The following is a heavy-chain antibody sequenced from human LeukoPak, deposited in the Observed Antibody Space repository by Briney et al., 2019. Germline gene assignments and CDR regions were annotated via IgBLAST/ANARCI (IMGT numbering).Heavy chain of an antibody. CDR1: GFTFSSYAM. D-gene: IGHD1-26*01. CDR3: ARGGNKWELDNWFDP. CDR2: IFHSGST. J-gene: IGHJ5*02. Sequence: GSLRLSCAASGFTFSSYAMSWVRQPPGKGLEWIGEIFHSGSTNYNPSLKSRVTISVDKSKNQFSLKLNSVTAADTAVYYCARGGNKWELDNWFDPWGQGTLVTVSS. V-gene: IGHV4-4*02.